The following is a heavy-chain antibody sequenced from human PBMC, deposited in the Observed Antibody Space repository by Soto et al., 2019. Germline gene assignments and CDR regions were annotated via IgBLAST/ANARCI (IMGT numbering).Heavy chain of an antibody. Sequence: GGSLRLSCAASGFTFSSYAMHWVRQAPGKGLEWVAVISYDGSNKYYADSVKGRFTISRDNSKNTLYPQMNSLRAEDTAVYYCAKAQAIPSKPGSIDYWGQGTLVTVSS. D-gene: IGHD2-21*01. J-gene: IGHJ4*02. CDR1: GFTFSSYA. V-gene: IGHV3-30-3*01. CDR2: ISYDGSNK. CDR3: AKAQAIPSKPGSIDY.